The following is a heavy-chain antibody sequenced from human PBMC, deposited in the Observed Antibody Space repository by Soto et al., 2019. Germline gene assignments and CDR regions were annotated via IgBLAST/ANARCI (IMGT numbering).Heavy chain of an antibody. CDR2: FDPEDGET. CDR3: ATGSSSPDYYYSYGMDV. J-gene: IGHJ6*02. Sequence: ASVKVSCKVSGYTLTELSMHWVRQAPGKGLEWMGGFDPEDGETIYAQKFQGRVTMTEDTSTDTAYMELSSLRAEDTAMYYCATGSSSPDYYYSYGMDVWGQGXTVTVYS. CDR1: GYTLTELS. D-gene: IGHD6-6*01. V-gene: IGHV1-24*01.